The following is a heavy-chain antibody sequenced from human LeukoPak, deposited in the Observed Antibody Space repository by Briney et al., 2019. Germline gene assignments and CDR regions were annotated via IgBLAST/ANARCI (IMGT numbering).Heavy chain of an antibody. V-gene: IGHV4-30-4*01. CDR3: ARDRETMVRGVKDYYYYGMDV. J-gene: IGHJ6*02. D-gene: IGHD3-10*01. Sequence: SETLSLTCTVSGGSISSGDYYWSWMRQPPGKGLEWIGYIYYSRSTYYNPSLKSRVTISVDTSKNQFSLKLSSVTAADTAVYYCARDRETMVRGVKDYYYYGMDVWGQGTTVTVSS. CDR2: IYYSRST. CDR1: GGSISSGDYY.